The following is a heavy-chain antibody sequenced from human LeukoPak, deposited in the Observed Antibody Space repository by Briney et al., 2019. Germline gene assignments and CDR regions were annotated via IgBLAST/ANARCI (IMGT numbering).Heavy chain of an antibody. CDR1: ACSISSSDYY. CDR2: ISYSGNT. Sequence: PSETLSLTCTVSACSISSSDYYWVWIRQSPGKGLEWIGRISYSGNTYYNPSLKSRVTISVDTSKNHFSLRLSSVTAADTAVYFCSRLTPSYYSDNRGYYPYYYMDVWGEGTTVTVSS. J-gene: IGHJ6*03. V-gene: IGHV4-39*02. D-gene: IGHD3-22*01. CDR3: SRLTPSYYSDNRGYYPYYYMDV.